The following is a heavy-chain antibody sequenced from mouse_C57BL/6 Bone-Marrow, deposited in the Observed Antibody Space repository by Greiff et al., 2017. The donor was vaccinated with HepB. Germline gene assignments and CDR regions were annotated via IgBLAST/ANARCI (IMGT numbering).Heavy chain of an antibody. D-gene: IGHD3-3*01. J-gene: IGHJ4*01. CDR1: GYTFTDYY. CDR2: INPNNGGT. CDR3: ARARERGLYAMDY. V-gene: IGHV1-26*01. Sequence: EVQLQQSGPELVKPGASVKISCKASGYTFTDYYMNWVKQSHGKSLEWIGDINPNNGGTSYNQKFKGKATLTVDKSSSTAYMELRSLTSEDSAVYYCARARERGLYAMDYWGQGTSVTVSS.